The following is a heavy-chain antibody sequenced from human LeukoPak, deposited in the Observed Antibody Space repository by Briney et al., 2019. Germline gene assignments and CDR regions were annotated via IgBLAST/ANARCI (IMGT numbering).Heavy chain of an antibody. J-gene: IGHJ3*02. Sequence: GGSLRLSCAASGFTFDDYGMSWVRQAPGKGLEWVSGINWNGGSTGYADSVKGRFTISRDNAKNSLYLQMNSLRAEDTAVYYCARGCEATMVRGVIGGAFDIWGQGTMVTVSS. V-gene: IGHV3-20*04. CDR2: INWNGGST. CDR3: ARGCEATMVRGVIGGAFDI. CDR1: GFTFDDYG. D-gene: IGHD3-10*01.